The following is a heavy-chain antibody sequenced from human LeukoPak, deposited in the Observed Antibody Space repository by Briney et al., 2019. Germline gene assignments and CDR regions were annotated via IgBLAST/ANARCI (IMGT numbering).Heavy chain of an antibody. Sequence: GGSLRLSCVASGFTFSNYAMNWVRQAPGKGLDWVSTISVGHSTNYADSVKGRFTISRDNSKNTLYLQMNSLRAKDTAVYYCAKDGRGLGFDYWGQGTLVTVSS. J-gene: IGHJ4*02. D-gene: IGHD3-16*01. CDR3: AKDGRGLGFDY. CDR2: ISVGHST. CDR1: GFTFSNYA. V-gene: IGHV3-23*01.